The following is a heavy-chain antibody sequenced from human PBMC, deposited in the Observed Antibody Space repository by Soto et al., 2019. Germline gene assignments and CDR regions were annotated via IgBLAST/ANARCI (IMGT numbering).Heavy chain of an antibody. V-gene: IGHV3-21*01. CDR2: ISSGSNYI. D-gene: IGHD3-10*01. Sequence: DVQLVESGGGLVKPGGSLRLSCAASGFTFSSYSMNWVRQAPGKGLELVSSISSGSNYIYNAGSVKGRFTISRDNAKHSLYLQMNTLRDEDTAVYYCARDVVRGVMKWYFDLWGRGTLVTVSA. CDR3: ARDVVRGVMKWYFDL. CDR1: GFTFSSYS. J-gene: IGHJ2*01.